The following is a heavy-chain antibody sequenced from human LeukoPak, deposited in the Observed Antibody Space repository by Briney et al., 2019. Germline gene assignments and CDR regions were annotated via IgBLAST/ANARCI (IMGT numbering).Heavy chain of an antibody. CDR2: INHSGST. Sequence: SETLSLTCAVYGGSFSGYYWSWIRQPPGKGLEWIGEINHSGSTNYNPSLKSRVTISVDTSKNQFSLKLSSVTAADTAVYYSAIAHPSNDYRGNSEYYYYYMDVWCKGTTVTVTS. CDR1: GGSFSGYY. CDR3: AIAHPSNDYRGNSEYYYYYMDV. J-gene: IGHJ6*03. D-gene: IGHD4-23*01. V-gene: IGHV4-34*01.